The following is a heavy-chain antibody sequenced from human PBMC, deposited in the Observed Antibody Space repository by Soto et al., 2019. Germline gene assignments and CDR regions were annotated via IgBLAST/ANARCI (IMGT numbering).Heavy chain of an antibody. CDR1: GFTFSSNV. Sequence: GGSLRLSCAASGFTFSSNVMSWVRQAPGKGLEWVSSIRDSGGDTYYTASVKGRFTISRDNSKSTVYLQMESLRAEDTAIYDGAKCSDTIYRPFHGWGQGTLVTVSS. V-gene: IGHV3-23*01. CDR3: AKCSDTIYRPFHG. CDR2: IRDSGGDT. D-gene: IGHD2-2*02. J-gene: IGHJ4*02.